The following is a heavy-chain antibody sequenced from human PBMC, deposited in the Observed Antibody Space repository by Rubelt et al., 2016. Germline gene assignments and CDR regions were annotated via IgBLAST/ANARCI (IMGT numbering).Heavy chain of an antibody. CDR1: GFTFSSYG. D-gene: IGHD2-21*01. CDR3: ARGDWWPASNWYFDL. J-gene: IGHJ2*01. CDR2: IWYDGSNK. V-gene: IGHV3-33*01. Sequence: GGVVQPGRSLRLSCAASGFTFSSYGMHWVRQAPGKGLEWVAVIWYDGSNKYYADSVKGRFTISRDNSKNTLYLQMNSLRAEDTAVYYCARGDWWPASNWYFDLWGRGTLVTGSS.